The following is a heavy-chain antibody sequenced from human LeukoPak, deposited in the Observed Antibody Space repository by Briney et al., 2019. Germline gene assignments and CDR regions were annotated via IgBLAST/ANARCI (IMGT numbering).Heavy chain of an antibody. J-gene: IGHJ5*02. CDR2: ISNDGGGT. D-gene: IGHD3-22*01. CDR3: AKGNSGYFADL. CDR1: GFIFNNYG. Sequence: GGSLRLSCSASGFIFNNYGLMWVRQAPGKGLEWVSAISNDGGGTTYADFVKGRFTISRDNSKNTLSLQMNSLRPEDMALYYCAKGNSGYFADLWGQGTVVTVSS. V-gene: IGHV3-23*01.